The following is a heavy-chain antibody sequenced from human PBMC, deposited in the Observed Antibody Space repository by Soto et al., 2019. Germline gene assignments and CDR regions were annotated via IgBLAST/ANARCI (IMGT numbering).Heavy chain of an antibody. Sequence: GGTLRLSCAASGFSFSTYAMHWVRQAPGEGLEWVTGISHDGNNEYYADSVKGRFTISRDNSRNTLYLQVNSPRVEDTAVYYCSLGYSSGWQYFDSWGQGTLVTVSS. V-gene: IGHV3-30-3*01. CDR3: SLGYSSGWQYFDS. CDR2: ISHDGNNE. CDR1: GFSFSTYA. J-gene: IGHJ4*02. D-gene: IGHD6-19*01.